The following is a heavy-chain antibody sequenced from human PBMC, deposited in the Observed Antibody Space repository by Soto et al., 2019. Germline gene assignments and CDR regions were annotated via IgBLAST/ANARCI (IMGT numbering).Heavy chain of an antibody. D-gene: IGHD4-17*01. Sequence: QVQLVESGGGVVQPGRSLRLSCATSGFTFSSYGMHWVRQGPGKGLEWVAVIWYDGTNKYYADSVNGRFTISRDDSKNTLYLQMNSLRAEDTAVYYCARGPGTTVTTWGDWYVDLWGRGTLVTVSS. V-gene: IGHV3-33*01. CDR1: GFTFSSYG. CDR2: IWYDGTNK. CDR3: ARGPGTTVTTWGDWYVDL. J-gene: IGHJ2*01.